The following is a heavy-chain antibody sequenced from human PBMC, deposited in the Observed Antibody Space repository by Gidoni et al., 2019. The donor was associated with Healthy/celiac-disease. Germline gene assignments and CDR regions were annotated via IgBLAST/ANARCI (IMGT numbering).Heavy chain of an antibody. D-gene: IGHD5-12*01. V-gene: IGHV3-9*01. CDR1: GFTFDDYA. CDR3: AKGEVEMATIRQFFDY. J-gene: IGHJ4*02. CDR2: ISWNSGSI. Sequence: EVQLVESGGGLVQPGRSLRLSCAASGFTFDDYAMHWVWQAPGKGLEWVSGISWNSGSIGYADSVKGRFTISRDNAKNSLYLQMNSLRAEDTALYYCAKGEVEMATIRQFFDYWGQGTLVTVSS.